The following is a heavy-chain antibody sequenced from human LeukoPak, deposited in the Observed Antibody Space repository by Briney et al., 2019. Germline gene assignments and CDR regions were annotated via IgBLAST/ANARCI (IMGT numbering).Heavy chain of an antibody. D-gene: IGHD6-13*01. CDR2: IYHSGST. CDR1: GGSVSSGGYS. J-gene: IGHJ6*02. V-gene: IGHV4-30-2*01. CDR3: ARRPSLLAAAGTAALGYHGMDV. Sequence: SETLSLTCAVSGGSVSSGGYSWSWIRQPPGKGLEWIGYIYHSGSTHYNPSLKSRVTISVDRSKNQFSLKLSSVTAADTAVYYCARRPSLLAAAGTAALGYHGMDVWGQGTTVTVSS.